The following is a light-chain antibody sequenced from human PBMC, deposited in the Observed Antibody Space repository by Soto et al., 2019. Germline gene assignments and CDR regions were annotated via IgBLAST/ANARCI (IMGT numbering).Light chain of an antibody. CDR2: DAS. CDR3: QQYGGSPFT. Sequence: EIVLTQSPGTLSLSPRERATLSCRASQSIFNNYLAWYQQNPGQAPRLLVYDASVRATGIPDRFSGSGSGTDLTLSISRVEPEDFDVYYCQQYGGSPFTFGQGTRLEIK. J-gene: IGKJ2*01. CDR1: QSIFNNY. V-gene: IGKV3-20*01.